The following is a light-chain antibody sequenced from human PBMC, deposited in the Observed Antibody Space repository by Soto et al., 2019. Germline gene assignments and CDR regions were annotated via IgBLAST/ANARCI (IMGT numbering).Light chain of an antibody. J-gene: IGKJ1*01. V-gene: IGKV1-8*01. CDR1: QGISSY. Sequence: AIRMTQYPSSFSASTGDRVTITCRASQGISSYLAWYQQKPGKAPKLLIYAASTLQSGVPSRFSGSGSGTDFTLTISCLQSEDFATYYCQQYYSYPHTFGQGTKVEIQ. CDR2: AAS. CDR3: QQYYSYPHT.